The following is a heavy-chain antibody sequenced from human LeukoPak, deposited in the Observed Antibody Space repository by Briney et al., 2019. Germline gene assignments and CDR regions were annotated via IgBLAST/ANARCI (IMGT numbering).Heavy chain of an antibody. CDR2: IYHSGST. J-gene: IGHJ3*02. CDR1: GGSISSGGYY. CDR3: ARADCSSTSCYNPDAFDI. V-gene: IGHV4-30-2*01. D-gene: IGHD2-2*02. Sequence: SETLSLTCTVSGGSISSGGYYWSWIRQPPGKGLEWIGYIYHSGSTYYNPSLKSRVTISVDRSKNQFSLKLSSVTAADTAVYYCARADCSSTSCYNPDAFDIWGQGTMVTVSS.